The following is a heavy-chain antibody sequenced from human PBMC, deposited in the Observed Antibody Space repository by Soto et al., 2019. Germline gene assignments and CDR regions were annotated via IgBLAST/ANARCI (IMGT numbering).Heavy chain of an antibody. CDR1: GFTFSTYA. D-gene: IGHD1-7*01. CDR2: ISGSGGST. J-gene: IGHJ6*02. V-gene: IGHV3-23*01. Sequence: GGSLRLSCAASGFTFSTYAMSWVRQTPGKGLEWVSSISGSGGSTHYADSVKGRFTISRDNSKNTVYLQMNSLRAEDTAVYYCAKKSGTGMDVWGQGTTVTVSS. CDR3: AKKSGTGMDV.